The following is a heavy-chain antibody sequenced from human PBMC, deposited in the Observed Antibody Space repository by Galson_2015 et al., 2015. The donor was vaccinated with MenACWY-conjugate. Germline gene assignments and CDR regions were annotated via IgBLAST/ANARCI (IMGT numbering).Heavy chain of an antibody. CDR2: ISSSGTFT. Sequence: SLRLSCAASGFTFSDSYMSWIRQAPGKGLEWLTHISSSGTFTNHADSVKGRFTISRDNAKNSLYLQMNSLRAEDTAVYYCARPRIAAAGSFDYWGQGTLVTVSS. CDR1: GFTFSDSY. V-gene: IGHV3-11*03. D-gene: IGHD6-13*01. CDR3: ARPRIAAAGSFDY. J-gene: IGHJ4*02.